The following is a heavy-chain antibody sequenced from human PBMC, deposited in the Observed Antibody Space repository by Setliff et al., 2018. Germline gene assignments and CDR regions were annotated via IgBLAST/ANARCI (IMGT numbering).Heavy chain of an antibody. CDR1: GGTFSSYG. V-gene: IGHV1-2*02. J-gene: IGHJ4*02. CDR3: ARGGTTLTSYDY. CDR2: INPNSGGT. D-gene: IGHD4-4*01. Sequence: ASVKVSCKASGGTFSSYGISWVRQAPGQGLEWTGWINPNSGGTNYGQKFQGRVTMTRDTSISTVYMELSRLRSDDTAVYYCARGGTTLTSYDYWGQGTLVTVSS.